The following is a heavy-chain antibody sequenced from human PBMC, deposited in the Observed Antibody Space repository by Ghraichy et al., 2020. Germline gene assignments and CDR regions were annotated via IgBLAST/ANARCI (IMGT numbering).Heavy chain of an antibody. J-gene: IGHJ3*02. CDR3: ANTPLGYYDILTGSDAFDI. Sequence: ASVKVSCKASGYTFTSYAMNWVRQAPGQGLEWMGWINTNTGNPTYAQGFTGRFVFSLDTSVSTAYLQISSLKAEDTAVYYCANTPLGYYDILTGSDAFDIWGQGTMVTVSS. CDR1: GYTFTSYA. CDR2: INTNTGNP. V-gene: IGHV7-4-1*02. D-gene: IGHD3-9*01.